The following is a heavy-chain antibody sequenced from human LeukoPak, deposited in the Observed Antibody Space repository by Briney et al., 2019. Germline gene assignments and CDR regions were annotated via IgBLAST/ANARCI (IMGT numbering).Heavy chain of an antibody. J-gene: IGHJ5*02. V-gene: IGHV3-9*01. Sequence: GRSLRLSCAASGFTFDDYAMHWVRQAPGKGLEWVSGISWNSGSIGYADSVKGRFTISRDNAKNSLYLQMNSLRAEDTALYYCAKGPCGSGSYYTSWGQGTLVTVSS. D-gene: IGHD3-10*01. CDR2: ISWNSGSI. CDR3: AKGPCGSGSYYTS. CDR1: GFTFDDYA.